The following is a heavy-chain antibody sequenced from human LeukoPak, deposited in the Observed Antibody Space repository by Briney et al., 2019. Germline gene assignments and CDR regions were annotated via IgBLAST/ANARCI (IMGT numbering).Heavy chain of an antibody. CDR3: ARRKGIDFWSGYYIDY. CDR2: IYYSGST. CDR1: GGSISSGDYY. D-gene: IGHD3-3*01. Sequence: SQTLSLTCTVSGGSISSGDYYWSWIRQPPGKGLEWIGSIYYSGSTYYNPSLKSRVTISVDTSKNQFSLKLSSVTAADTAVYYCARRKGIDFWSGYYIDYWGQGTLVTVSS. J-gene: IGHJ4*02. V-gene: IGHV4-30-2*03.